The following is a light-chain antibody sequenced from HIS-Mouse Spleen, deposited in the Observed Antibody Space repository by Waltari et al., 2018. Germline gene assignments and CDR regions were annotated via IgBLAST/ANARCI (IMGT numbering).Light chain of an antibody. CDR3: SSYTSSSTRV. V-gene: IGLV2-14*03. CDR2: DVS. CDR1: SSDVGGYNY. Sequence: QSALTQPASVSGSPGQSITISCTGTSSDVGGYNYVSWYQQNPGKAPKLMIYDVSKRPSGVSNRFSGSKSGNTASLTISWLQAEDEADYYCSSYTSSSTRVFGGGTKLTVL. J-gene: IGLJ3*02.